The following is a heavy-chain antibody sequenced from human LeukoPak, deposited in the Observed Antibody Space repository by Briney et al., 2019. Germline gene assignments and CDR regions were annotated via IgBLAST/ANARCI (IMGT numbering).Heavy chain of an antibody. D-gene: IGHD3-10*01. CDR1: GGSLSSYY. CDR3: ARGSPTHYYGSGSYDY. V-gene: IGHV4-59*01. CDR2: IYYSGST. J-gene: IGHJ4*02. Sequence: SETLSLTCTVSGGSLSSYYWSWIRQPPGKGLEWIGYIYYSGSTNYNPSLKSRVTISVDRSKNQFSLKLSSVTAADTAVYYCARGSPTHYYGSGSYDYWGQGTLVTVSS.